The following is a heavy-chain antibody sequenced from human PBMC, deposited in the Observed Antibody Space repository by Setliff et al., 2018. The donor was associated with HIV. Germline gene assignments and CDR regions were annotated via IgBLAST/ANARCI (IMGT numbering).Heavy chain of an antibody. J-gene: IGHJ6*03. CDR1: GFTFNKAW. V-gene: IGHV3-15*07. D-gene: IGHD6-19*01. Sequence: GGSLRLSCAASGFTFNKAWMNWVRQAPGKALEWVGRVKSDRDGGTVDYAAPVKGRFTISIDDSRQTLYLQMNSLKTEDTAVYYCAKRGYVSAWYDEPVQFYQHMDVWGRGPTVTVSS. CDR3: AKRGYVSAWYDEPVQFYQHMDV. CDR2: VKSDRDGGTV.